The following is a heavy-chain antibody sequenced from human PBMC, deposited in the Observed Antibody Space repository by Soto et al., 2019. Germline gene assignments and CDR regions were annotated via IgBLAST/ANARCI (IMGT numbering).Heavy chain of an antibody. D-gene: IGHD3-3*01. CDR1: GFTFSSYS. J-gene: IGHJ6*02. V-gene: IGHV3-48*02. CDR3: AREPRITIFGVVRYGMDV. CDR2: ISSSSSTI. Sequence: GGSLRLSCAASGFTFSSYSMNWVRQAPGKGLEWVSYISSSSSTIYYADSVKGRFTISRDNAKNSLYLQMNSLRDEDTAVYYCAREPRITIFGVVRYGMDVWGQGTTVTVSS.